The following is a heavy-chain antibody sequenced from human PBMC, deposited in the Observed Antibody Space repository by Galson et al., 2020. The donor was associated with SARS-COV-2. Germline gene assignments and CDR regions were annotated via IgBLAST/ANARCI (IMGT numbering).Heavy chain of an antibody. CDR1: GYTFTAYY. D-gene: IGHD3-10*01. CDR3: ARDPDHRGGMDV. Sequence: GESLKIYCKASGYTFTAYYLHWVRQAPGQGLEWMGWINHNSGGTNYAQKFQGWVTMTRDTSITTAYMAPSRLRSDDTAVYYCARDPDHRGGMDVWGQGTTFSVS. V-gene: IGHV1-2*04. J-gene: IGHJ6*02. CDR2: INHNSGGT.